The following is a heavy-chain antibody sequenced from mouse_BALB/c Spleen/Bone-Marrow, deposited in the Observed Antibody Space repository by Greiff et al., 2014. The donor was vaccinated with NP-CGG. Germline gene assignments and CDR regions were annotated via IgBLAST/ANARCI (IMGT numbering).Heavy chain of an antibody. J-gene: IGHJ4*01. CDR1: GFTFSSYA. CDR3: IYGNYSYYYAMDF. V-gene: IGHV5-6-5*01. CDR2: ISSGGST. Sequence: EVQRVESGGGLVKPGGSLKLSCAASGFTFSSYAMSWVRQTPEKRLEWVASISSGGSTFYPDSVKDRFTISRENARNILYLQMSSLRSEDTAMYYCIYGNYSYYYAMDFWGQGTSVTVSS. D-gene: IGHD2-1*01.